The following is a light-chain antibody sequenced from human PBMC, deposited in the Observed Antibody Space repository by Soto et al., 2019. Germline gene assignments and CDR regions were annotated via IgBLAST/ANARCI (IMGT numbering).Light chain of an antibody. Sequence: DIQMTQSTSTLSASVGDRVTITCRASQSISSWLAWYQQRPGKAPKLLIYKASSLESGVPSRFSGSGSGTEFTLTISSLQPDDFATYYCQQYDNYSWTFGQGTRLENK. CDR2: KAS. V-gene: IGKV1-5*03. J-gene: IGKJ5*01. CDR3: QQYDNYSWT. CDR1: QSISSW.